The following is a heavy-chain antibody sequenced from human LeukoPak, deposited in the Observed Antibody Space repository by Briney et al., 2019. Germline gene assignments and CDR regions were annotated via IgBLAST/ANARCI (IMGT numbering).Heavy chain of an antibody. V-gene: IGHV3-23*01. CDR3: AKDRSIGTYYTFDH. CDR2: ISASAAMT. J-gene: IGHJ4*02. CDR1: GFTFRDHY. Sequence: GVLRLSCAASGFTFRDHYMDWVRQAPGKGLEWVSSISASAAMTYYADSVKGRFTVSRDNSNNRLYLHMSGLTAADTAVYYCAKDRSIGTYYTFDHWGQGSLVTVSS. D-gene: IGHD1-26*01.